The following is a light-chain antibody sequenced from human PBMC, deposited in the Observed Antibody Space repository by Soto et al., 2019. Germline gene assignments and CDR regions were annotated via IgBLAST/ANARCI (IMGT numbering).Light chain of an antibody. V-gene: IGLV3-21*02. CDR1: NIGTKS. CDR3: QVWDSSLLHHV. J-gene: IGLJ1*01. Sequence: SYELTQSPSVSVAPGQTARITCGGNNIGTKSVHWFQQRPGRAPVLVVFDDSDRPSGIPERFSGSKSGSTATLTITRVEAGDEADYYCQVWDSSLLHHVFGTGTKVNVL. CDR2: DDS.